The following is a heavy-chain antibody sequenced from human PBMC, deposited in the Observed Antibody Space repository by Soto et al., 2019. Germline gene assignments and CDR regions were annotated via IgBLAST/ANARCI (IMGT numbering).Heavy chain of an antibody. V-gene: IGHV4-39*01. CDR1: GGSISTRSYY. CDR3: YADPNAVMDV. Sequence: PSETLSLTCTVSGGSISTRSYYWGWIRQPPGKGLQWIASIYYSGNTYYNPSLKSRVTVSVDTSKNQFSLKLSSVTAADTAVYYCYADPNAVMDVWGQGTTVTSP. CDR2: IYYSGNT. J-gene: IGHJ6*02.